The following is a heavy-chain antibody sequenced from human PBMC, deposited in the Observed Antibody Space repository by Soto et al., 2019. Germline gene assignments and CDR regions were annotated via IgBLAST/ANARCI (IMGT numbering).Heavy chain of an antibody. J-gene: IGHJ6*02. Sequence: ASVKVSCKASGYTFTMYGISCVLQSPVQWLEWMGCISAYNGNTNYAQKLQGRVTMTTDTSTSTVYMELRSLRSDDTAVYYCARAARPPYYYGMDVWGQGTTVTVSS. CDR1: GYTFTMYG. CDR3: ARAARPPYYYGMDV. V-gene: IGHV1-18*04. CDR2: ISAYNGNT.